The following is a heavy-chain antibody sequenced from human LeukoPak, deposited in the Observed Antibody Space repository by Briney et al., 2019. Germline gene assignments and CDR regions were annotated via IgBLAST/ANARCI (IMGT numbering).Heavy chain of an antibody. D-gene: IGHD5-24*01. CDR2: IIPSGHTT. CDR3: AKDDRWLQFCC. Sequence: GGSLILSCAASGFTFSSYATHWVRQAPGKGLEWVSGIIPSGHTTYYADSVRGRFTISRDNSRNTVYLQMNSLRAEDTAVYYCAKDDRWLQFCCWGQGTLVTVSA. J-gene: IGHJ4*02. CDR1: GFTFSSYA. V-gene: IGHV3-23*01.